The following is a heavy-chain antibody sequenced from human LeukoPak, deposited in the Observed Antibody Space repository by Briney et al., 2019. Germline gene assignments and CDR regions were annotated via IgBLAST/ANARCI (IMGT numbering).Heavy chain of an antibody. CDR1: GGSFSGYY. D-gene: IGHD3-3*01. Sequence: SETLSLTCAVYGGSFSGYYWSWIRQPPGKGLEWIGEINHSGSTNYNPSLKSRVTISVDTSKNQFSLKLSSVTAADTAVYYCARGATIFGRFDYWGQGTLVTVSS. J-gene: IGHJ4*02. V-gene: IGHV4-34*01. CDR3: ARGATIFGRFDY. CDR2: INHSGST.